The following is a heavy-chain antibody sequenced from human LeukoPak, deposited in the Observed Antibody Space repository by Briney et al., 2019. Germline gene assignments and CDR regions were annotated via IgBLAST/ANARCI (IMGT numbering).Heavy chain of an antibody. V-gene: IGHV3-53*01. CDR1: GFTVSSNY. J-gene: IGHJ4*02. CDR2: IYSGGST. CDR3: ARAGDRSGYSFDY. D-gene: IGHD3-22*01. Sequence: PGGSLRLSCAASGFTVSSNYMSWVRQAPGKGLEWVSVIYSGGSTYYADSVKGRFTISRGNSKNTLYLQMNSLRAEDTAVYYCARAGDRSGYSFDYWGQGTLVTVSS.